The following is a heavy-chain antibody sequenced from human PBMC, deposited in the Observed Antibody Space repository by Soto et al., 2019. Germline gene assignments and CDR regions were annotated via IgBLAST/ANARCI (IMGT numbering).Heavy chain of an antibody. CDR2: IYYSGST. V-gene: IGHV4-31*03. Sequence: QVQLQESGPGLVKPSQTLSLTCTVSGDSISSGNYFWTWIRQRPEKGLEWIGSIYYSGSTYYNPSLKNRITISVDTSKNRFSLKLTSVTAADTAVYYCARVICTSITCYFPGWFDPWGRGTLVTVSS. CDR1: GDSISSGNYF. D-gene: IGHD2-2*01. CDR3: ARVICTSITCYFPGWFDP. J-gene: IGHJ5*02.